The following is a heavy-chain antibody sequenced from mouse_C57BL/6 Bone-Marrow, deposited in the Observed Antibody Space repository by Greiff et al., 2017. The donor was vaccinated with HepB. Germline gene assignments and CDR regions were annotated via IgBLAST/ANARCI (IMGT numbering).Heavy chain of an antibody. D-gene: IGHD1-1*01. CDR3: ARHTVVARDCSFAY. CDR1: GFTLRSYG. J-gene: IGHJ3*01. V-gene: IGHV5-6*01. CDR2: ISSGGSYT. Sequence: VQLVESGGDLVKPGGSLKLSCAASGFTLRSYGMSWVRPTPDKRLEWVATISSGGSYTYYPDSVKGRFTIPRDNAKNTLYLQMSTLKSEDTAMYYCARHTVVARDCSFAYWGQGTLVTVSA.